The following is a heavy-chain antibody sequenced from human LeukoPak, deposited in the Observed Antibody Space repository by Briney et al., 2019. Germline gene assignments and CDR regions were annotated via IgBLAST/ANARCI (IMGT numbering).Heavy chain of an antibody. CDR2: MNPNSGNT. Sequence: ASVKVCFKASGYTFTSYDINWVRQATGQGLEWMGWMNPNSGNTGYAQKFQGRVTMTRDTSISTAYMELSRLRSDDTAVYYCVTGNQLPLDYYYYMDVWGKGTTVTVSS. J-gene: IGHJ6*03. D-gene: IGHD2-2*01. CDR3: VTGNQLPLDYYYYMDV. V-gene: IGHV1-8*01. CDR1: GYTFTSYD.